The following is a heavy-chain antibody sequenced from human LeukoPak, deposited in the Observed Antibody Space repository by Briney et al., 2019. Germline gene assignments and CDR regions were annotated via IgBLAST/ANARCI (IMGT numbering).Heavy chain of an antibody. D-gene: IGHD6-13*01. CDR1: GGSISSGGYY. CDR3: ARDIGYSSSWHPRYRGNWFDP. J-gene: IGHJ5*02. V-gene: IGHV4-30-2*01. CDR2: IYHSGST. Sequence: TLSLTCTVSGGSISSGGYYWSWIRQPPGKGLEWIGYIYHSGSTYYNPSLKSRVTISVDRSKNQFSLKLSSVTAADTAVYYCARDIGYSSSWHPRYRGNWFDPWGQGTLVTVSS.